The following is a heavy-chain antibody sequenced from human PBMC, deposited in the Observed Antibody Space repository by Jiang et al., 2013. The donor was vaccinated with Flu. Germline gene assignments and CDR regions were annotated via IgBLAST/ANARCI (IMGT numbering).Heavy chain of an antibody. D-gene: IGHD5-24*01. CDR2: IYPGDSDT. Sequence: SYWIGWVRQMPGKGLEWMGIIYPGDSDTRYSPSFQGQVTISADKSISTAYLQWSSLKASDTAMFYCARRGKMATREHYFDYWGQGTLVTVSS. CDR1: SYW. J-gene: IGHJ4*02. V-gene: IGHV5-51*01. CDR3: ARRGKMATREHYFDY.